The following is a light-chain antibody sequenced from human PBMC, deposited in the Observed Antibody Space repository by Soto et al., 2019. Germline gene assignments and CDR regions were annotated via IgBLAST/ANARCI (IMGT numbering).Light chain of an antibody. Sequence: QSALTQPASVSGSPGQSTTISCTGTSSDVGGYKYVSWFQQYPGKAPRLIIYEVSIRPSGVSNRFSGSKSGNTASLTISGLQAEGEAYYYCNSYTSRGTRVFGTGTKLTVL. CDR3: NSYTSRGTRV. CDR2: EVS. J-gene: IGLJ1*01. V-gene: IGLV2-14*01. CDR1: SSDVGGYKY.